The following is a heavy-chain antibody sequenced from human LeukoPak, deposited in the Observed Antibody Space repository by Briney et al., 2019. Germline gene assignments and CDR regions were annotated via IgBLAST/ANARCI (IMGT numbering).Heavy chain of an antibody. Sequence: QPGGSLRLSCAASGFTFTGHAMSWVRQAPGKGLEWVSAISGSGRSIYYADSVKGRFTISRDNSKNTMYLQMNSLRAEDSAVYYCAKEGRIALAAFDYWGQGTLVTVSS. CDR2: ISGSGRSI. D-gene: IGHD6-19*01. J-gene: IGHJ4*02. V-gene: IGHV3-23*01. CDR3: AKEGRIALAAFDY. CDR1: GFTFTGHA.